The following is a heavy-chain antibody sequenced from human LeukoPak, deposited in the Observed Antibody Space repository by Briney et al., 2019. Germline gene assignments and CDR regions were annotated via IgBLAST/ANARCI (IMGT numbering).Heavy chain of an antibody. Sequence: SETLSLTCTVSDYSISSGFYWGWIRQSPGQGLEWIGIIYHNGVTFYNPSLRSRVSISLDTSKNQFSLRLSSVTAADTAVYYCGRSYHDDAWAAFDIWGQGTVVTISS. D-gene: IGHD3-16*01. V-gene: IGHV4-38-2*02. CDR3: GRSYHDDAWAAFDI. CDR2: IYHNGVT. CDR1: DYSISSGFY. J-gene: IGHJ3*02.